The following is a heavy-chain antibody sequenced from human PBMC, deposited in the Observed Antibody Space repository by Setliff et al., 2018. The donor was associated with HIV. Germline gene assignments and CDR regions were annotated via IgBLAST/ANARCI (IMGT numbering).Heavy chain of an antibody. J-gene: IGHJ4*02. CDR1: KYTFTDYY. V-gene: IGHV1-69-2*01. Sequence: ASVKVSCKASKYTFTDYYMHWVQQAPGKGLEWMGRVDPEDDKTIYAEKFQGRVTMTTATSSDTVYLYLSSLRSEDTAVYYCVTGEGLRFWGQGTLVTVSS. CDR3: VTGEGLRF. CDR2: VDPEDDKT. D-gene: IGHD2-15*01.